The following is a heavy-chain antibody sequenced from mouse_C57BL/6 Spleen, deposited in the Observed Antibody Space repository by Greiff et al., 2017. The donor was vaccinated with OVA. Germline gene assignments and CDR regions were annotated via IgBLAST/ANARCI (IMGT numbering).Heavy chain of an antibody. CDR3: ARGGGEEGFAY. J-gene: IGHJ3*01. CDR2: IYPGDGDT. V-gene: IGHV1-82*01. Sequence: QVQLQQSGPELVKPGASVKISCKASGYAFSSSWMNWVKQRPGKGLEWIGRIYPGDGDTNYNGKFKGKATLTADKSSSTAYMQLSSLTSEDSAVYFCARGGGEEGFAYWGQGTLVTVSA. D-gene: IGHD2-13*01. CDR1: GYAFSSSW.